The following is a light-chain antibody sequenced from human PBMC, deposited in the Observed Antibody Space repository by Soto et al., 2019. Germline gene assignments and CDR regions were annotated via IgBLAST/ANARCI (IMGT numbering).Light chain of an antibody. CDR3: TSYAGSAIV. CDR2: EVT. Sequence: QSALTQPPSASGSPGQSVTISCTGTSSDVGGYNYVSWYQQHPGKAPKVLISEVTKRPSGVPDRFSGSKSGNTASLTVSGLQAEDEAVYYCTSYAGSAIVFGTGTKLTVL. J-gene: IGLJ1*01. CDR1: SSDVGGYNY. V-gene: IGLV2-8*01.